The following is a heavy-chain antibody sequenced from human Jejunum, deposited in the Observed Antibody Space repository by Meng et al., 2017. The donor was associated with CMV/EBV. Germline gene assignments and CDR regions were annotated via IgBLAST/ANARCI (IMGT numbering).Heavy chain of an antibody. CDR2: IGGSGQNT. CDR1: GCPIKSFA. J-gene: IGHJ4*02. D-gene: IGHD3/OR15-3a*01. V-gene: IGHV3-23*01. CDR3: ARDPFYNFWTGSHFEL. Sequence: SGCPIKSFAMSWVRQAPGKGLEWVSGIGGSGQNTAYAECVKGRFTISRDNYKETVYLEMSNLRAEDTATYYCARDPFYNFWTGSHFELWGRGTLVTVSS.